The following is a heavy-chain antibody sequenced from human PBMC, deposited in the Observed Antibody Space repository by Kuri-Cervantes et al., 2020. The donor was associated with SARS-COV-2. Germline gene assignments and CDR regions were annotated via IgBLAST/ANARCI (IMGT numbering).Heavy chain of an antibody. CDR1: GFTFSDYY. D-gene: IGHD3-9*01. CDR3: ARTYYDILTGYCPFDY. V-gene: IGHV3-11*06. J-gene: IGHJ4*02. Sequence: GGSLRLSCAASGFTFSDYYMSWVRQAPGKGLEWIAYISQSSRFTDYADSVKGRFTISRDNAKNSLYLQMNSLRDEDTAVYYCARTYYDILTGYCPFDYWGQGTLVTVSS. CDR2: ISQSSRFT.